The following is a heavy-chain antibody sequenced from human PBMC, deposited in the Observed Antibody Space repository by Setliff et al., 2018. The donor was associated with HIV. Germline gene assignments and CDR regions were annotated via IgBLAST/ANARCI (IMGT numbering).Heavy chain of an antibody. CDR2: IHPSDSET. CDR3: AREIRTIEGGALDI. V-gene: IGHV5-51*01. CDR1: GYSFTNSW. J-gene: IGHJ3*02. Sequence: GESLKISCRGSGYSFTNSWIGWVRQMPGKGLEWMGIIHPSDSETRYSPSFQGQVTFSADKTVSTAYLQWSSLKPSDTAMYYCAREIRTIEGGALDIWGQGTLVTVSS. D-gene: IGHD1-1*01.